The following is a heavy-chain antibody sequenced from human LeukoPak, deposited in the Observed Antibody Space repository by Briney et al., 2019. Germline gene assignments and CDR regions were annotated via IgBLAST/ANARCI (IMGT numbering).Heavy chain of an antibody. Sequence: GGSLRLSCAASGFTVSSDYMTWVRQAPGKGLEWVSIICSADTTYYADSVRGRFTISRDNSKNTLYLQMNSLRAEDSAVYCCAREDRWMGGFDYWGQGTLVTVSS. CDR3: AREDRWMGGFDY. V-gene: IGHV3-66*01. CDR2: ICSADTT. J-gene: IGHJ4*02. CDR1: GFTVSSDY. D-gene: IGHD2-15*01.